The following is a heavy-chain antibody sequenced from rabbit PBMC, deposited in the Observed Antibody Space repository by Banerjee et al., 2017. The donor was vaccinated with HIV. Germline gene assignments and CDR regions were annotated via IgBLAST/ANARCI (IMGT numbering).Heavy chain of an antibody. D-gene: IGHD4-1*01. Sequence: QEQLEESGGDLVKPEGSLTLTCKASGFSFSSYYYMCWVRQAPGKGLEWIACIYTGSSGSTYYASWAKGRFTISKTSSTTVTLQMTSLTAADTATYFCARDLAGVIGWNFGLWGPGTLVTVS. J-gene: IGHJ4*01. CDR1: GFSFSSYYY. CDR2: IYTGSSGST. V-gene: IGHV1S45*01. CDR3: ARDLAGVIGWNFGL.